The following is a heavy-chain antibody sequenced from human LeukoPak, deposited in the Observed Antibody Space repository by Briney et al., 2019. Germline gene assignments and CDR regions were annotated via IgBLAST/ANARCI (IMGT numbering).Heavy chain of an antibody. J-gene: IGHJ4*02. D-gene: IGHD3-3*01. CDR2: INPNSGGT. Sequence: GASVKVSCKASGYTFTGYYMHWVRQAPGQGLAWMGWINPNSGGTNYAQKFQGRVTMTRDTSISTAYMELSRLRSDDTAVYYCARGPYDFWSGYNDYWGQGTLVTVSS. V-gene: IGHV1-2*02. CDR1: GYTFTGYY. CDR3: ARGPYDFWSGYNDY.